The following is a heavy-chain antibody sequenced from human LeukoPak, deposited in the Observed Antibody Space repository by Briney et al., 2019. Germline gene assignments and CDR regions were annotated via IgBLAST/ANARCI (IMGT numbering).Heavy chain of an antibody. CDR3: ARVEEGYGSGRRENYYYYMDV. CDR1: GGSFSGYY. Sequence: SETLSLTCAVYGGSFSGYYWSWIRQPPGKGLEWSGEINHSGSTNYNPSLKSRVTISVDTSKNQFSLKLSSVTAADTAVYYCARVEEGYGSGRRENYYYYMDVWGKGTTVTISS. V-gene: IGHV4-34*01. D-gene: IGHD3-10*01. J-gene: IGHJ6*03. CDR2: INHSGST.